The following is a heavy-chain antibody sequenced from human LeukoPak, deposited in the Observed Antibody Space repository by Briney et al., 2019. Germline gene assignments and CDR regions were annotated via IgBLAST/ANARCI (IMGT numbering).Heavy chain of an antibody. CDR3: ARRNGWYPYFQH. J-gene: IGHJ1*01. CDR1: GYSISSGSY. Sequence: SETLSLTCAVSGYSISSGSYWGWIRQPPGKGLEWIGSIFHSGSTYYNPSLKSRVTISVDTSKNQFSLKLSSVTAADTAVYYCARRNGWYPYFQHWGQGTLVTVSS. V-gene: IGHV4-38-2*01. D-gene: IGHD6-19*01. CDR2: IFHSGST.